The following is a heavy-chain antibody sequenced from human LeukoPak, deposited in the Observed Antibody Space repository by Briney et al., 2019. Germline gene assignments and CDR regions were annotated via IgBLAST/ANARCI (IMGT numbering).Heavy chain of an antibody. CDR2: ISYDGSNK. CDR3: AKPHYDFWSGYLYYFDY. V-gene: IGHV3-30*18. CDR1: GFTFSSYA. Sequence: GGSLRLSCAASGFTFSSYAMHWVRQAPGKGLEWVAVISYDGSNKYYADSVKGRFTISRDNSKNTLYLQMNSLRAEDTAVYYCAKPHYDFWSGYLYYFDYWGQGTLVTVSS. D-gene: IGHD3-3*01. J-gene: IGHJ4*02.